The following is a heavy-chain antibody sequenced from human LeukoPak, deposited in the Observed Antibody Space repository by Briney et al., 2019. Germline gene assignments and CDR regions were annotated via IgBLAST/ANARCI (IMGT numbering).Heavy chain of an antibody. V-gene: IGHV4-39*07. CDR3: ARVNQEYNWNYGGWDNWFDP. J-gene: IGHJ5*02. Sequence: PSETLSLTCTVSGGSISTSSYYWGWVRQPPGKGLEWIGNIFYSGSTYYSPSLKSRVTISVDKSKNQFSLKLSSVTAADTAVYYCARVNQEYNWNYGGWDNWFDPWGQGTLVTVSS. CDR2: IFYSGST. CDR1: GGSISTSSYY. D-gene: IGHD1-7*01.